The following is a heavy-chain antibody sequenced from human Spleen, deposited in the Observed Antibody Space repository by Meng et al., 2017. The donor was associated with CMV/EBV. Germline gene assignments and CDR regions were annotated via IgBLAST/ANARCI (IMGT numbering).Heavy chain of an antibody. D-gene: IGHD2-15*01. CDR1: GYTFTGYY. V-gene: IGHV1-2*02. CDR3: ARDGGPTGGDY. J-gene: IGHJ4*02. CDR2: INPNSGGT. Sequence: ASVKVSCKASGYTFTGYYMHWVRQAPGQGLEWMGWINPNSGGTNYAQKFQGRVTMTRDSSISTAYMELSRVRCDDTAVYYCARDGGPTGGDYWGQGTLVTVSS.